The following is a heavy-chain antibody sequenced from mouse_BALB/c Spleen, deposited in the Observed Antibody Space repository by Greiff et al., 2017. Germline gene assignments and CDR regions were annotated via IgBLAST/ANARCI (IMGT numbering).Heavy chain of an antibody. Sequence: VQLQQSGAELVKPGASVKLSCKASGYTFTSYYMYWVKQRPGQGLEWIGEINPSNGGTNFNEKFKSKATLTVDKSSSTAYMQLSSLTSEDSAVYYCTRNRAMITYYAMDYWGQGTSVTVSS. D-gene: IGHD2-4*01. CDR1: GYTFTSYY. V-gene: IGHV1S81*02. CDR3: TRNRAMITYYAMDY. CDR2: INPSNGGT. J-gene: IGHJ4*01.